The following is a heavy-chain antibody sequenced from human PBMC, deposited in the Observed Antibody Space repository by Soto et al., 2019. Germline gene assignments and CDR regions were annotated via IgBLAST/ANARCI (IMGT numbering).Heavy chain of an antibody. D-gene: IGHD6-13*01. V-gene: IGHV1-18*01. J-gene: IGHJ5*01. CDR1: GYTITSYG. Sequence: SAKATSKAPGYTITSYGLSSVQQAPKKGLEWMGWISAYNGNTNYAQKLQGRVTMTTDTSTSTAYMELRSLRSDDTAVYYCARDRKVAAAAGTCDWFDSWGQGTLVTVSS. CDR3: ARDRKVAAAAGTCDWFDS. CDR2: ISAYNGNT.